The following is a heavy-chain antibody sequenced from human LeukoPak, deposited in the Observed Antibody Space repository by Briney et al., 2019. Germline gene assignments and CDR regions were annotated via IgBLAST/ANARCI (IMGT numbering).Heavy chain of an antibody. CDR1: GYTLTELS. D-gene: IGHD3-22*01. Sequence: ASVKVSCKVSGYTLTELSMHWVRQAPGQGLEWMGIINPSGGSTSYAQKFQGRVTMTRDTSTSTVYMELSSLGSEDTAVYFCERGGGSNGNYYDSGGYTFTWGQGTLVTVPS. CDR2: INPSGGST. CDR3: ERGGGSNGNYYDSGGYTFT. J-gene: IGHJ4*02. V-gene: IGHV1-46*01.